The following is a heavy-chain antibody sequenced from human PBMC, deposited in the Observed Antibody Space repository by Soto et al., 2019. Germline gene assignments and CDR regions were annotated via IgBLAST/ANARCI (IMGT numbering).Heavy chain of an antibody. Sequence: GSVKVSCKASGYTFTGYYMHWVRQPPGQGLEWMGWINPNSGGTNYAQKFQGWVTMTRDTSISTAYMELSRLRSDDTAVYYCARQLVPNYYYGMDVWGQGTTVTVSS. D-gene: IGHD6-13*01. V-gene: IGHV1-2*04. CDR3: ARQLVPNYYYGMDV. CDR2: INPNSGGT. J-gene: IGHJ6*02. CDR1: GYTFTGYY.